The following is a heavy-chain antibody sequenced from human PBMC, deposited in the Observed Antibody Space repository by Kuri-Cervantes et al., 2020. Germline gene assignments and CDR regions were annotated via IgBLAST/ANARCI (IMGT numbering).Heavy chain of an antibody. Sequence: ESLKISCTVFGGSISSYYWSWIRQPPGKGLEWIGYIYYSGSTNYNPSLKSRVTISVDTSKNQFSLKLSSVTAADTAVYYCATHYELVDIVTTTGFDYWGQGTLVTVSS. CDR2: IYYSGST. D-gene: IGHD5-12*01. J-gene: IGHJ4*02. CDR1: GGSISSYY. V-gene: IGHV4-59*01. CDR3: ATHYELVDIVTTTGFDY.